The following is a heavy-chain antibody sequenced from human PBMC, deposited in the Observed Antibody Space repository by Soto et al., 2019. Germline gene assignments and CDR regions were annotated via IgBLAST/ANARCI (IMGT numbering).Heavy chain of an antibody. CDR2: INHSGST. J-gene: IGHJ6*02. Sequence: SETLSLTCAVYGGSFSGYYWSWMRQSPGKGLEWIGEINHSGSTNYNPSLKSRVTISVDTSKNQFSLKLSSVTAADTAVYYCARGPLWAYYGMDVWGQGTTVTVSS. D-gene: IGHD3-10*01. V-gene: IGHV4-34*01. CDR3: ARGPLWAYYGMDV. CDR1: GGSFSGYY.